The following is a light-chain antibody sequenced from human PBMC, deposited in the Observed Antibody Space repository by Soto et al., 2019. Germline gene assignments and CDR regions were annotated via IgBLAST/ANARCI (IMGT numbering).Light chain of an antibody. CDR2: GAS. V-gene: IGKV3-20*01. CDR3: QQYGTSPLT. Sequence: EIVLTQSPGTLSLSPGERATLSCRASQSVSSSYLAWYQRKPGQAPRILIYGASIRATGIPDRFSGSGSGTDFTLTISRLEPEDFVVYYCQQYGTSPLTFGPGTKVDIK. CDR1: QSVSSSY. J-gene: IGKJ3*01.